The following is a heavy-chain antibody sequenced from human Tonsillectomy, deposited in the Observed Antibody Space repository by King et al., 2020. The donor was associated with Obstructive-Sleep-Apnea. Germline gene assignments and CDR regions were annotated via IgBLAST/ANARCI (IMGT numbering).Heavy chain of an antibody. CDR1: GLIFSDSA. D-gene: IGHD2-21*02. CDR2: IRNKGNNYAT. V-gene: IGHV3-73*01. Sequence: VQLVESGGGLVQPGGSLKLSCAASGLIFSDSAMHWVRQASGKGLEWVGRIRNKGNNYATAYAASVKGRFTISRDDSKNTTYLQMDSLKTEDTAVDYCTTISADFLSGDYWGQGTLVTVSS. J-gene: IGHJ4*02. CDR3: TTISADFLSGDY.